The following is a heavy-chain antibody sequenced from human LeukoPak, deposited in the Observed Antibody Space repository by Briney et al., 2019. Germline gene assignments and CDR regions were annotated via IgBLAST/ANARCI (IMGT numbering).Heavy chain of an antibody. V-gene: IGHV4-61*02. D-gene: IGHD3-22*01. Sequence: KSSQTLSLTCTVSGGSISSGSYYWSWIRQPAGKGLEWIGRIYTSGSTNYNPSLKSRVTISVDTSKNQFSLKLSSVTAADTAVYYCARDQSSGYYGAEYFQHWGQGTLVTVSS. J-gene: IGHJ1*01. CDR3: ARDQSSGYYGAEYFQH. CDR1: GGSISSGSYY. CDR2: IYTSGST.